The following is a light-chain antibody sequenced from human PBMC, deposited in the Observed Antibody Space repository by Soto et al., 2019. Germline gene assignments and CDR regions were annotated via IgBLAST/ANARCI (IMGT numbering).Light chain of an antibody. Sequence: EIVMTQSPGTLSVSPGERATLLCRASQSVSNNLAWYQQKPGQAPRLLIYAASTRATGIPARFSGSGSGTDFTLTIISLQSEDYALYYCQPYNKWPSFTFGPGTQVDIK. CDR3: QPYNKWPSFT. J-gene: IGKJ3*01. V-gene: IGKV3-15*01. CDR1: QSVSNN. CDR2: AAS.